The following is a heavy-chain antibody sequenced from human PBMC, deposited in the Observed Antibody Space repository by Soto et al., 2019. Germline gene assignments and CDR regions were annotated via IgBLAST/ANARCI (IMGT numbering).Heavy chain of an antibody. V-gene: IGHV3-66*01. CDR1: GFTVSSNY. J-gene: IGHJ4*02. CDR2: IYSDGST. CDR3: ASVLH. D-gene: IGHD6-6*01. Sequence: EVQLVESGGGLVQPGGSLRLSCAASGFTVSSNYMNWVRQAPGKGLEWVSVIYSDGSTYYADSVKGRFTISRDNSKNTLHLQTDSRTAEDTAVYFCASVLHWGQGTLVTVSS.